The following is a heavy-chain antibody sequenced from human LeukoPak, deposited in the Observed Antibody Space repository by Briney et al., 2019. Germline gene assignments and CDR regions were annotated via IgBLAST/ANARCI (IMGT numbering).Heavy chain of an antibody. V-gene: IGHV4-59*08. CDR3: ARHPFQYPFDH. J-gene: IGHJ5*02. CDR2: IYHSGHT. Sequence: PSETLSLTCTVSGASVSSDYWSWIRQSPGQLLEWIGYIYHSGHTMSNPSLKSRVSLSLDTSNNQFSLKLSSVTAADTAVYYCARHPFQYPFDHWGQGTVVSVSS. D-gene: IGHD4-4*01. CDR1: GASVSSDY.